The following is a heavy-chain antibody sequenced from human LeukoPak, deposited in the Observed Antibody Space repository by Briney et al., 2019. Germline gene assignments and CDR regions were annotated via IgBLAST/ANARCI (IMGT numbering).Heavy chain of an antibody. CDR1: GFTFSDYA. D-gene: IGHD6-6*01. J-gene: IGHJ4*02. CDR3: ARDGLWDYSSSSALPFDDY. CDR2: ISANGDDT. Sequence: PGGSLRLSCAASGFTFSDYAMSWARQAPGKGLEWVSAISANGDDTYYADSVKGRFTISRDNSKNTLYLQMNSLRAEDTSVYYCARDGLWDYSSSSALPFDDYWGQGTLVTVSS. V-gene: IGHV3-23*01.